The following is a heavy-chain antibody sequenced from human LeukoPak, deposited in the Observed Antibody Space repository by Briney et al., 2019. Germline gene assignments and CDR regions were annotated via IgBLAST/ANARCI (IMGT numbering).Heavy chain of an antibody. CDR1: AYTFTSYD. J-gene: IGHJ4*02. D-gene: IGHD3-10*01. CDR2: MNPNSGNT. CDR3: ARGRRALSDVY. Sequence: ASVKVSCKASAYTFTSYDIIWVRQVTGQGPEWMGWMNPNSGNTGHAQKFQGSVTMTRNTSMSTVYMELSGLRSEDTAVYYCARGRRALSDVYWAQGTLVTVSS. V-gene: IGHV1-8*01.